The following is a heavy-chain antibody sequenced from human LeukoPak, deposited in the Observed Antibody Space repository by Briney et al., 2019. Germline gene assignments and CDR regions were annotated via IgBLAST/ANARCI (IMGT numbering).Heavy chain of an antibody. V-gene: IGHV1-8*01. J-gene: IGHJ5*02. CDR2: MNPNSGNT. D-gene: IGHD6-19*01. Sequence: GASVKVSCKASGYIFTSYDINWVRQATGQGLEWMGWMNPNSGNTGYAQKFQGRVTMTRNTSISTAYMELSSLRSEDTAVYYCARGVYSSGWYNRFDPWGQGTLVTVSS. CDR1: GYIFTSYD. CDR3: ARGVYSSGWYNRFDP.